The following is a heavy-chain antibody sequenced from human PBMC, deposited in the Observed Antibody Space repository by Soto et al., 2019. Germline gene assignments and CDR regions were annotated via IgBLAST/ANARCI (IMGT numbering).Heavy chain of an antibody. V-gene: IGHV4-39*01. CDR2: IYYSGST. Sequence: PSETLCVTWTVAGGYISSSSYYWGWIRQPPGKGLEWIGSIYYSGSTYYNPSLKSRVTISVDTSKNQFSLKLSSVTAADTAVYYCARNTIFGVVIITFFDYWGQGTLVTVSS. D-gene: IGHD3-3*01. CDR3: ARNTIFGVVIITFFDY. CDR1: GGYISSSSYY. J-gene: IGHJ4*02.